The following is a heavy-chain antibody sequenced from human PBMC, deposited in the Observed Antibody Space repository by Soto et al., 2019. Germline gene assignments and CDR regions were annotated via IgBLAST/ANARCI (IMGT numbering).Heavy chain of an antibody. CDR3: ATFRRAAACMDFDY. V-gene: IGHV4-39*01. D-gene: IGHD6-13*01. J-gene: IGHJ4*02. Sequence: QLQLQESGPGLVKPSETLSLTCTVSGGSISSSSYYWGWIRQPPGKGLEWIGSIYYSGSTYYNPSLKSRVTISVDTSKNQFSLKLSSVTAADTAVYYCATFRRAAACMDFDYWGQGTLVTVSS. CDR1: GGSISSSSYY. CDR2: IYYSGST.